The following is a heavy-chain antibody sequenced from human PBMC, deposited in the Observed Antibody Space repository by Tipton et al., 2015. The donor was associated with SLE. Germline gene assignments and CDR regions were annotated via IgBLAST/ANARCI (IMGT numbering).Heavy chain of an antibody. D-gene: IGHD4-17*01. CDR1: GGSISSRNW. J-gene: IGHJ4*02. V-gene: IGHV4-4*02. CDR2: IGHSGST. Sequence: TLSLTCAVYGGSISSRNWWSWIRQPPGKGLEWIGEIGHSGSTNYNPSLESRVAKSIDKSRNQFSLKLNSVTAADTAVYYCAKDYNYDYPDYNWGQGTLVIVSS. CDR3: AKDYNYDYPDYN.